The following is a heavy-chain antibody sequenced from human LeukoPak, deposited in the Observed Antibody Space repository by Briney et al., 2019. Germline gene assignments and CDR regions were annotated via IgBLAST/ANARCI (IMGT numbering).Heavy chain of an antibody. J-gene: IGHJ6*02. CDR3: ARDLRFLEWLLPQNYYYGMDV. CDR1: GGSFSGYY. CDR2: INHSGST. D-gene: IGHD3-3*01. V-gene: IGHV4-34*01. Sequence: SETLSLTCAVYGGSFSGYYWSWIRQPPGKGLEWIGEINHSGSTNYNPSLKSRVTISVDTSKNQFSLKLGSVTAADTAVYYCARDLRFLEWLLPQNYYYGMDVWGQGTTVTVSS.